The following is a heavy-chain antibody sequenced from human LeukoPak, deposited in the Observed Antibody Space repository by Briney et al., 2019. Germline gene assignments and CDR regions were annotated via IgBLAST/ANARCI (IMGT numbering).Heavy chain of an antibody. Sequence: ASVKVSCKASGYTFTSYGISWVRQAPGQGLEWMGWINPNSGGTNYAQKFQGRVTMTRDTSISTAYMELSRLRSDDTAVYYCARESVYSGYDRTLDYWGQGTLVTVSS. CDR3: ARESVYSGYDRTLDY. V-gene: IGHV1-2*02. D-gene: IGHD5-12*01. CDR1: GYTFTSYG. CDR2: INPNSGGT. J-gene: IGHJ4*02.